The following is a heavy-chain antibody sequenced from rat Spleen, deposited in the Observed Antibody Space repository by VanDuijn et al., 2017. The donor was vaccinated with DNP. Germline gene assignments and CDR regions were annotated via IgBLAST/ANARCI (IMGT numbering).Heavy chain of an antibody. Sequence: EVQLVESGGGLVQPGRSLKLSCAASGFNFRDYYMAWVRQAPTKGLEWVAYSSYDGGSTYNGDSVKGRFTNSRDNAKSTLYLQMNSLRSEDTATYYCARRMTTPFDYWVQGVRVTVSS. J-gene: IGHJ2*01. V-gene: IGHV5-22*01. CDR3: ARRMTTPFDY. D-gene: IGHD1-7*01. CDR1: GFNFRDYY. CDR2: SSYDGGST.